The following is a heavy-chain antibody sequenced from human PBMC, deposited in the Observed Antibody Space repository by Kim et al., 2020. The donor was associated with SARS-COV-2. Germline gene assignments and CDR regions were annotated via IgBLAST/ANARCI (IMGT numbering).Heavy chain of an antibody. CDR1: GFTFSNAW. CDR2: IKSKTDGGTT. D-gene: IGHD1-26*01. J-gene: IGHJ3*02. Sequence: GGSLRLSCAASGFTFSNAWMSWVRQAPGKGLEWVGRIKSKTDGGTTDYAAPVKGRFTISRDDSKNTLYLQMNSLKTEDTAVYYCTTVRRELLLRGVHDAFDIWGQGTMVTASS. V-gene: IGHV3-15*01. CDR3: TTVRRELLLRGVHDAFDI.